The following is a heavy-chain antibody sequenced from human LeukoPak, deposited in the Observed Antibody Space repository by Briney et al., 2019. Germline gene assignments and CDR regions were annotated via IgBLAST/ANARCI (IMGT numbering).Heavy chain of an antibody. CDR1: GFTVSSKY. J-gene: IGHJ4*02. CDR2: LYSEGHT. Sequence: GGSLRLSCAASGFTVSSKYMTWVRQSPEKGLEWVSVLYSEGHTYYSDSVKIRFTISRDDSSNTLYLQMSSLRVEDTAVYYCGSNTQWLVPFGFRGQGILVTVS. V-gene: IGHV3-66*01. CDR3: GSNTQWLVPFGF. D-gene: IGHD6-19*01.